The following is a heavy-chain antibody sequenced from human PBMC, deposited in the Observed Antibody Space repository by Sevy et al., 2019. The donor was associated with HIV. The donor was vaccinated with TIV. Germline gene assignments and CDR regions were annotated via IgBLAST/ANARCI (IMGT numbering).Heavy chain of an antibody. CDR1: GGSIRSTSHY. J-gene: IGHJ3*01. D-gene: IGHD2-21*02. Sequence: SETLSLTCTVSGGSIRSTSHYWGWIRQPPGKGLEWIGSVFYSGRTNYKWSLKSRLSISVDTSKNQFALDLRSVTATDTAVYYCVRFSNHVLLMVTPTPGWAFDVWGQGAKVTVSS. V-gene: IGHV4-39*01. CDR2: VFYSGRT. CDR3: VRFSNHVLLMVTPTPGWAFDV.